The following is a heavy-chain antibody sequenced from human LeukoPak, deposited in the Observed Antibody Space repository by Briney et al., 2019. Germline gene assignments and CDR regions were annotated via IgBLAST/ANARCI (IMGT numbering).Heavy chain of an antibody. CDR1: GFTFSNYK. V-gene: IGHV3-23*01. J-gene: IGHJ3*01. CDR2: IVGSGDGT. Sequence: GGSLRLSCSASGFTFSNYKMNWVRQAPGKGLEWVSSIVGSGDGTNYADSVKGRFTISRDNSKNTLYLQMNSLRVEDAAVYYCAKDPNGDYVGAFDDWGQGTMVTVYS. CDR3: AKDPNGDYVGAFDD. D-gene: IGHD4-17*01.